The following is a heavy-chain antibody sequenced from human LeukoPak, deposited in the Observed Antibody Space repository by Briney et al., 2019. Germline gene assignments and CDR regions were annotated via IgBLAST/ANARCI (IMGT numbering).Heavy chain of an antibody. Sequence: GGSLRLSCAASGFTFSSSPMSWVRQAPGKGLDWVSSISADGPTYYADSVKGRFTISRDNSKNTLYLQMNSLRGEDTAVYYCAKVSQWGNSRWYEGDWGQGTLDTVSS. CDR1: GFTFSSSP. CDR3: AKVSQWGNSRWYEGD. CDR2: ISADGPT. J-gene: IGHJ4*02. D-gene: IGHD6-13*01. V-gene: IGHV3-23*01.